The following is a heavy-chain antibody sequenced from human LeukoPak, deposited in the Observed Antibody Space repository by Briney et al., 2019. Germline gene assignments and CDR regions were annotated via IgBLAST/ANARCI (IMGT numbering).Heavy chain of an antibody. Sequence: ASVKVSCKASGYTFTSYYIHWVRQAPGQGLEWMGIISPSGGTTNYAQKFQGRVTMTRDTSTSTVYMELSSLRSEDTAVYYCARGELLLPYGMDVWGLGTTVTVSS. CDR3: ARGELLLPYGMDV. V-gene: IGHV1-46*01. CDR2: ISPSGGTT. D-gene: IGHD3-10*01. J-gene: IGHJ6*02. CDR1: GYTFTSYY.